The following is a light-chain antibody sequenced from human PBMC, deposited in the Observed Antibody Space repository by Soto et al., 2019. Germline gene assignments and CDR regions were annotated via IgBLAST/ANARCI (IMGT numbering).Light chain of an antibody. CDR3: QQRNSYPIT. CDR2: TAS. CDR1: QGISSY. J-gene: IGKJ5*01. V-gene: IGKV1-9*01. Sequence: DIPLTQSPSFLSASVGDRVTITCRASQGISSYLAWYQQKPGKAPNLLIHTASTLQSGVPSRFSGSGSGTEFALTVSCLQPEDFATYYCQQRNSYPITFGQGTRLEIK.